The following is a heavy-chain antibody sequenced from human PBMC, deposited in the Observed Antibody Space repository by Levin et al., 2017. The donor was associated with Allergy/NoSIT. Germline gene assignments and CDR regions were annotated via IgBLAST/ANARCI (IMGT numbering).Heavy chain of an antibody. V-gene: IGHV3-9*01. CDR3: VKDIQTPEAAGMVLQF. J-gene: IGHJ1*01. D-gene: IGHD4-11*01. Sequence: QAGGSLRLSCAASGFTFDNYAMHWVRQPPGKGLEWVSGISWNSAKIGYGDSVKGRFTISRDNAKNSLYLQMNSLRAEDTALYYCVKDIQTPEAAGMVLQFWGQGTLVMVSS. CDR2: ISWNSAKI. CDR1: GFTFDNYA.